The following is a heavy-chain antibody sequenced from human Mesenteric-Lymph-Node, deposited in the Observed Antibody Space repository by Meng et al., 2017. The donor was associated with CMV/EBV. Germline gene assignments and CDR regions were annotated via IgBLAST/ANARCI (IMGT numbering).Heavy chain of an antibody. CDR3: AREGAWIQLKAHPEDYYYGMDV. CDR1: GFTFSSYA. D-gene: IGHD5-18*01. CDR2: ISYDGSNK. J-gene: IGHJ6*02. Sequence: GESLKISCAASGFTFSSYAMHWVRQAPGKGLEWVAVISYDGSNKYYADSVKGRFTISRDNSKNTLYLQMNSLRAEDTAVYYCAREGAWIQLKAHPEDYYYGMDVWGQGTTVTVSS. V-gene: IGHV3-30*04.